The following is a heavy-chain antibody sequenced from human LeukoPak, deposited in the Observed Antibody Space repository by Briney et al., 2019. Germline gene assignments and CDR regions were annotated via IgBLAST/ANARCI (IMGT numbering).Heavy chain of an antibody. Sequence: PSETLSLTCTVSGGSISSGSYYWSWIRQPAGKGLEWIGRMYTSGTTTYNPSLKSRVTTLVDMSKNQFSLKLTSVTAADTAVYYCARVGIGDCSSTSCYGLWYFDLWGRGTLVTVSS. V-gene: IGHV4-61*02. CDR2: MYTSGTT. CDR1: GGSISSGSYY. CDR3: ARVGIGDCSSTSCYGLWYFDL. D-gene: IGHD2-2*01. J-gene: IGHJ2*01.